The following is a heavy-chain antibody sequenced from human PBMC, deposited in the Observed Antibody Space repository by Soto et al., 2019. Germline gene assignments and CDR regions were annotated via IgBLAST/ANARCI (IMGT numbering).Heavy chain of an antibody. V-gene: IGHV3-11*03. J-gene: IGHJ4*02. CDR1: GFTFNRYY. CDR3: VRYYSGWPFDF. CDR2: ISSSNSHT. D-gene: IGHD6-19*01. Sequence: PGGSLRLSCVASGFTFNRYYMSWVRQAPGKGLEWVSYISSSNSHTDYADSVKGRFTISRDNAKNSLYLQMNSLRVEDMAVYYCVRYYSGWPFDFWGQGTLVTVSS.